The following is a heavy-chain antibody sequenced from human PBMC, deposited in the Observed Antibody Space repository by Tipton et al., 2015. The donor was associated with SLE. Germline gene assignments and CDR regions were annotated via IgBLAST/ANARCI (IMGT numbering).Heavy chain of an antibody. D-gene: IGHD6-13*01. J-gene: IGHJ5*02. CDR1: GYTFTSYY. CDR2: INPSGGST. Sequence: QVQLVQSGAEVKKPGASVKVSCMASGYTFTSYYMHWVRQAPGQGLEWMGIINPSGGSTSYAQKFQGRVTMTRDTSTSTVYMELSSLRSEDTAVYYCARGGANIAAAKNWFDPWGQRTLVTVSS. V-gene: IGHV1-46*01. CDR3: ARGGANIAAAKNWFDP.